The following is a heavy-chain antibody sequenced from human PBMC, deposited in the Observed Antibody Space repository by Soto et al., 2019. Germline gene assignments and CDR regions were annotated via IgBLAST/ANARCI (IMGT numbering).Heavy chain of an antibody. Sequence: GGSLRLSCAASGFTFDDYAMHWVRQAPGKGLEWVSGISWNSGSIGYADSVKGRFTISRDNAKNSLYLQMNSLRAEDTALYYCAKDIGGMTAAAGTYFQHWGQGTLVTVSS. CDR1: GFTFDDYA. D-gene: IGHD6-13*01. J-gene: IGHJ1*01. CDR2: ISWNSGSI. V-gene: IGHV3-9*01. CDR3: AKDIGGMTAAAGTYFQH.